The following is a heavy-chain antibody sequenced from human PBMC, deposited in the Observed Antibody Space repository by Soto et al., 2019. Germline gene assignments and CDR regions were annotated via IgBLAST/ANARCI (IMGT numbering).Heavy chain of an antibody. V-gene: IGHV4-39*01. J-gene: IGHJ4*02. CDR3: ARLSVAYHTYCGGDCLPLFDY. Sequence: SETLSLTCTVSGGSISSSSYYRGWIRQPPGKGLEWIGSIYYSGSTYYNPSLKSRVTISVDTSKNQFSLKLSSVTAADTAVYYCARLSVAYHTYCGGDCLPLFDYWGQGTLVTVSS. CDR1: GGSISSSSYY. D-gene: IGHD2-21*02. CDR2: IYYSGST.